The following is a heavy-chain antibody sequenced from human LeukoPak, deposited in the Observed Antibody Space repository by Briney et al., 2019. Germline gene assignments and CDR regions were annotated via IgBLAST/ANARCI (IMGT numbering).Heavy chain of an antibody. CDR1: GGSFSGYY. Sequence: SETLSLTCAVYGGSFSGYYWSWIRQPPGKGLEWIGEINHSGSTNYNPSPKSRVTISVDTSKNQFSLKLSSVTAADTAVYYWARSWVDDYYYYYYMDVWGKGTTVTVSS. V-gene: IGHV4-34*01. J-gene: IGHJ6*03. CDR2: INHSGST. D-gene: IGHD1-26*01. CDR3: ARSWVDDYYYYYYMDV.